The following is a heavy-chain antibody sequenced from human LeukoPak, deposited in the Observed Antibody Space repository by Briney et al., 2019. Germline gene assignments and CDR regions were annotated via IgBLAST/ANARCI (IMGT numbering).Heavy chain of an antibody. CDR3: ARTTSFTASGYDY. CDR2: INPNSGDR. D-gene: IGHD6-25*01. Sequence: GASVKVSCKASGYTFTDYHTNWVRQATGQGLEWMGWINPNSGDRGYAQKFQGRVTITRDTSITTAYMDLSSLRSEDTAVYFCARTTSFTASGYDYWGQGTLVTVSS. V-gene: IGHV1-8*03. CDR1: GYTFTDYH. J-gene: IGHJ4*02.